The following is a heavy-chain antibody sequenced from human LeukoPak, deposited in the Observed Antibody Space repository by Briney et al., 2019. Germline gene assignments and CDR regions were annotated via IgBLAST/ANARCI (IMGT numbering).Heavy chain of an antibody. V-gene: IGHV4-59*01. CDR1: GRSLSSYY. Sequence: PSETLSLTCTVSGRSLSSYYWSWLRQPPGKGLEGIGYIYYSGSTNYNPSLTSRVTISVDPSKNQFSLKLSYVTAADTAVYYCARGPRIYYDFWSGYWGFDYWGQGTLVTVSS. CDR2: IYYSGST. D-gene: IGHD3-3*01. J-gene: IGHJ4*02. CDR3: ARGPRIYYDFWSGYWGFDY.